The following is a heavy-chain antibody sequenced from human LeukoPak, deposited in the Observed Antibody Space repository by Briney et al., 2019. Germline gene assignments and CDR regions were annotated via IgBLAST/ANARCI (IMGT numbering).Heavy chain of an antibody. J-gene: IGHJ6*02. V-gene: IGHV4-34*01. D-gene: IGHD6-13*01. Sequence: SETLSLTCAVYGGSFSGYYWSWIRQPPGKGLEWIGEINHSGSTNYNPSLKSRVTISVDTSKNQFSLKLSSVTAADTAVYYCARTYSSTTGYGMDVWGQGTTVTVSS. CDR2: INHSGST. CDR3: ARTYSSTTGYGMDV. CDR1: GGSFSGYY.